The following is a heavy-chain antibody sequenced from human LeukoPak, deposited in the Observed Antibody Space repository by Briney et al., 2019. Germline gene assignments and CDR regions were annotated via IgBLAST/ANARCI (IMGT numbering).Heavy chain of an antibody. V-gene: IGHV3-23*01. CDR3: ARGAVRNDYGDYYFDY. J-gene: IGHJ4*02. D-gene: IGHD4-17*01. CDR2: ISGSGGST. CDR1: GFTFSSYA. Sequence: GGSLRLSCAASGFTFSSYAMSWVRQAPGKGLEWVSAISGSGGSTYYADSVKGRFTISRDNSKNTLYLQMNSLRAEDTAVYYCARGAVRNDYGDYYFDYWGQGTLVTVSS.